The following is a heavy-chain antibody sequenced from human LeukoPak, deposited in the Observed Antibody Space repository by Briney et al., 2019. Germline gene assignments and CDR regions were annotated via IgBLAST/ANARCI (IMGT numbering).Heavy chain of an antibody. J-gene: IGHJ6*04. Sequence: PSETLSLTCAVYGGSFSGYYWSWIRQPPGKGLEWIGEINHSGSTNHNPSLKSRVTISVDTSKNQFSLKLSSVTAADTAVYYCARDRRYSSGLAKYYYGMDVWGKGTTVTVSS. CDR2: INHSGST. V-gene: IGHV4-34*01. CDR1: GGSFSGYY. CDR3: ARDRRYSSGLAKYYYGMDV. D-gene: IGHD6-19*01.